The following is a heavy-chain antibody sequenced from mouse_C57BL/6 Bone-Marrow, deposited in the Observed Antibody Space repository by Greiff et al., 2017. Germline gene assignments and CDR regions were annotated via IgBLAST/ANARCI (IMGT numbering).Heavy chain of an antibody. V-gene: IGHV5-9*01. Sequence: EVKVVESGGGLVKPGGSLKLSCAASGFTFSSYTMSWVRQTPEKRLEWVATISGGGGNTYYPDSVKGRFTISRDNAKNTLYLQMSSLRSEDTALYYCASLYYYCSSYPPWFAYWGQGTLVTVSA. J-gene: IGHJ3*01. CDR1: GFTFSSYT. CDR3: ASLYYYCSSYPPWFAY. CDR2: ISGGGGNT. D-gene: IGHD1-1*01.